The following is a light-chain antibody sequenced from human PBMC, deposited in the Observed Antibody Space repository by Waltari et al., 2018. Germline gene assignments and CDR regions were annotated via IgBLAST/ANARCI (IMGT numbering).Light chain of an antibody. CDR2: DAS. CDR1: QSVSYY. Sequence: EIVLTQSQATLSLSPGERATLSCRASQSVSYYLDRDQQRPGQAPRILIYDASSRATGIPARFSGSGSETDFTLTISSLEPEDFAVYYCQQRRTWPLTFGGGTKVEI. V-gene: IGKV3-11*01. J-gene: IGKJ4*01. CDR3: QQRRTWPLT.